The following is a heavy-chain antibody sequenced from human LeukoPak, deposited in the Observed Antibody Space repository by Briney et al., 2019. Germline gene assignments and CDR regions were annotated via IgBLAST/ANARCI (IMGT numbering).Heavy chain of an antibody. D-gene: IGHD6-13*01. V-gene: IGHV3-23*01. J-gene: IGHJ4*02. Sequence: GGSLRLSCAASGFTFSTYAMSWVRQAPGKGLEWVSVISGSGSVTYYADSVKGRFTISRDNALNSLYLQMNSLRAEDTAIYYCARSIPYGTTWYGRSDYWGQGTLVTVSS. CDR3: ARSIPYGTTWYGRSDY. CDR2: ISGSGSVT. CDR1: GFTFSTYA.